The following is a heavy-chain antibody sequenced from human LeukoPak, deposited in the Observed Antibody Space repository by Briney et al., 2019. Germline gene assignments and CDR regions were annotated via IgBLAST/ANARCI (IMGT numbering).Heavy chain of an antibody. CDR2: ISSSSSAI. D-gene: IGHD3-9*01. CDR3: AKDREDILTGPFDY. J-gene: IGHJ4*02. V-gene: IGHV3-48*01. Sequence: GGSLRLSCAASGFTFSSYSMNWVRQAPGKGLEWISYISSSSSAIYYAESVKGRFTISRDNSKNTLYLQMNSLRAEDTAVYYCAKDREDILTGPFDYWGQGTLVTVSS. CDR1: GFTFSSYS.